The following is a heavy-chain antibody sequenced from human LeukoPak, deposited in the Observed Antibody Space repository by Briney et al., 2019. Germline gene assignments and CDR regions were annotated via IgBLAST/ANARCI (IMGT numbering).Heavy chain of an antibody. Sequence: SETLSLTCAVSGGSISSGGYAWGWIRQPRGKGLEWIGYIYHSGSTYYNPSLKSRVTISVDRSKNQFSLKLSSVTAADTAVYYCARVVVTGNWFDPWGQGTLVTVSS. D-gene: IGHD4-23*01. J-gene: IGHJ5*02. V-gene: IGHV4-30-2*01. CDR1: GGSISSGGYA. CDR2: IYHSGST. CDR3: ARVVVTGNWFDP.